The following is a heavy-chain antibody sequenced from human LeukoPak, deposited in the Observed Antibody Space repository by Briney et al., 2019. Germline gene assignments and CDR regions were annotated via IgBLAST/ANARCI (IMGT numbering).Heavy chain of an antibody. J-gene: IGHJ4*02. CDR3: ARVNRLASVDYVLDY. Sequence: SVKVSRKASGGSFSSYAISWVRQAPGQGLEWMEGIIPIFGTANYAQKFQGRVTITADESTSTAYMELSSLRSEDTAVYYCARVNRLASVDYVLDYWGQGTLVTVSS. V-gene: IGHV1-69*13. D-gene: IGHD4-17*01. CDR2: IIPIFGTA. CDR1: GGSFSSYA.